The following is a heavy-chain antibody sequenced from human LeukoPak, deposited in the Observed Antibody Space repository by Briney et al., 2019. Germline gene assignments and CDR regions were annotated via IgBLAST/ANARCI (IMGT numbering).Heavy chain of an antibody. V-gene: IGHV4-34*01. CDR1: GGSFSGYY. CDR3: ARTNAGKWFDP. D-gene: IGHD1-14*01. Sequence: SETLSLTCAVYGGSFSGYYWSWIRQPPGKGLEWIGEINHSGSTNYNPSLKSRVTISVDTSKNQFSLKLSSVTAADTAVYYCARTNAGKWFDPWGQGTLVTVSS. CDR2: INHSGST. J-gene: IGHJ5*02.